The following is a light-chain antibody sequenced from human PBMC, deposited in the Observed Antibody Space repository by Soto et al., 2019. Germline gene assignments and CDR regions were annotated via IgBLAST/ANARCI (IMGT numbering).Light chain of an antibody. CDR2: AVS. J-gene: IGKJ5*01. CDR1: QSVSSS. CDR3: QSYNNWPSIT. V-gene: IGKV3-15*01. Sequence: DILMTQSPPTLSVSPGERATLSSRASQSVSSSLAWYQQKPGQAPRLLVYAVSTRAMGIPARFSGSGSGTEFTLTIDSLQSEDFATYYCQSYNNWPSITFGLGTRLDIK.